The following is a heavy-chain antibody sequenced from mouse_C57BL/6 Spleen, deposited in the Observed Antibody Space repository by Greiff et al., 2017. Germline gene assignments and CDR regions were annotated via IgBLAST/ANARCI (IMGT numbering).Heavy chain of an antibody. CDR2: IYPGDGDT. V-gene: IGHV1-82*01. CDR3: ARNNWDVGYCDV. CDR1: GYAFSSSW. Sequence: VQLQQSGPELVKPGASVKISCKASGYAFSSSWMNWVKQRPGKGLEWIGRIYPGDGDTNYNGQFKVKGTLTADKSSSTAYMQLSSRTSEDSAVYFCARNNWDVGYCDVWGTGTTVTVSS. J-gene: IGHJ1*03. D-gene: IGHD4-1*01.